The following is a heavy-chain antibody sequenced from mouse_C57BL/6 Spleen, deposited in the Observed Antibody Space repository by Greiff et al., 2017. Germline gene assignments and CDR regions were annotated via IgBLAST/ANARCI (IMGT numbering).Heavy chain of an antibody. D-gene: IGHD2-4*01. CDR3: TSDYAMVAY. CDR1: GFNIKDDY. J-gene: IGHJ3*01. CDR2: IDPENGDT. Sequence: VQLQQSGAELVRPGASVKLSCTASGFNIKDDYMHWVKQRPEQGLEWIGWIDPENGDTEYASKFQGKATITADTSSNTAYLQLSSLTSEDTAVYYWTSDYAMVAYWGQGTLVTVSA. V-gene: IGHV14-4*01.